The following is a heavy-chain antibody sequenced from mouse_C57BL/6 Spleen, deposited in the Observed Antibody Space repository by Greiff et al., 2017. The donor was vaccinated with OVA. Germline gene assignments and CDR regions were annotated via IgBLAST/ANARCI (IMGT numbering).Heavy chain of an antibody. CDR1: GYTFTSYW. CDR3: ARRGGNWYFDV. V-gene: IGHV1-50*01. J-gene: IGHJ1*03. Sequence: QVQLQQPGAELVKPGASVKLSCKASGYTFTSYWMQWVKQRPGQGLEWIGEIDPSDSYTNYNQKFTGKATLTVDTSSSTAYMQLSSLTSEDSAVYYCARRGGNWYFDVWGTGTTVTVSS. CDR2: IDPSDSYT.